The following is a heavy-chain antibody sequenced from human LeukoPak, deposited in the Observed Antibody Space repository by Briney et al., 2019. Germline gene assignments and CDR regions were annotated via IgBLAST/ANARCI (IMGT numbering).Heavy chain of an antibody. CDR3: ARDSRGYCSGGSCYGLNWFDP. D-gene: IGHD2-15*01. CDR1: GFTFTSYG. V-gene: IGHV3-30*03. J-gene: IGHJ5*02. CDR2: ISYDGSNK. Sequence: GGSLRLSCAASGFTFTSYGMHWVRQAPGKGPEWVAVISYDGSNKYYADSVKGRFTISRDNSKNTLYLQMNSLRAEDTAVYYCARDSRGYCSGGSCYGLNWFDPWGQGTLVTVSS.